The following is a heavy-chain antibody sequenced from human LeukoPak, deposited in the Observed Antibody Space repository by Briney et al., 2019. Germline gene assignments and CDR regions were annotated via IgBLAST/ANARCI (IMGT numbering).Heavy chain of an antibody. CDR1: GGTFSSYA. CDR2: IIPIFGTA. J-gene: IGHJ1*01. D-gene: IGHD3-22*01. CDR3: ASGPIVVTTMVMNFQH. V-gene: IGHV1-69*01. Sequence: SVKVSCKASGGTFSSYAISWVRQAPGQGLEWIGGIIPIFGTANYAQKFQGRVTITADESTSTAYMELSSLRSEDTAVYYCASGPIVVTTMVMNFQHWGQGTLVTVSS.